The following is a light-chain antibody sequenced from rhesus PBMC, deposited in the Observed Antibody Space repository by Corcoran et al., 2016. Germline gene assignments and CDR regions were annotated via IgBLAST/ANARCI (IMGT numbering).Light chain of an antibody. V-gene: IGKV1-25*01. Sequence: DIQMTQSPSSLSASAGDRVTITCRASQGITNDLAWYQQKPGENSKLLIYEASSLQSGIPLRFSGSGAGTALPLTISSLQSEDFATYYCQHYYSTPYSFGQGTKVEIK. CDR1: QGITND. J-gene: IGKJ2*01. CDR3: QHYYSTPYS. CDR2: EAS.